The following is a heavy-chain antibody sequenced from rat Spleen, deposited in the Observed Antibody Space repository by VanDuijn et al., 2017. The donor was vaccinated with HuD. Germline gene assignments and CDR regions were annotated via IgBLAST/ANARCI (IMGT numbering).Heavy chain of an antibody. D-gene: IGHD3-8*01. V-gene: IGHV5-7*01. J-gene: IGHJ2*01. Sequence: EVQLVESGGGLVQPGRSLKLSCAASEFTFSDYNMAWVRQAPTKGLEWVATISYDGSSTYYRDSVKGRFTISRDNAKSSLYLQMDSLRSEDTSTYYCARDSPLDYWGQGVMVTVSS. CDR2: ISYDGSST. CDR3: ARDSPLDY. CDR1: EFTFSDYN.